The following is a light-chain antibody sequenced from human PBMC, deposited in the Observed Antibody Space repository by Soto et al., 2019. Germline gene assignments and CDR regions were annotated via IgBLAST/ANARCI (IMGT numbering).Light chain of an antibody. Sequence: EIVLTQSPATLSLSPGESATLSCRASQRVSSFLAWYRQKPGPAPRLLIYDASNRATGVPARFRGSGSGTDFTLTISSLEPEDFSVYYCQQRSHWPITFGQGTRLEIK. V-gene: IGKV3-11*01. CDR3: QQRSHWPIT. CDR1: QRVSSF. J-gene: IGKJ5*01. CDR2: DAS.